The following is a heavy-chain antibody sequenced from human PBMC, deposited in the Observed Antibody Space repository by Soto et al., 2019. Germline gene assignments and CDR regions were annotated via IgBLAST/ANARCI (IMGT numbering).Heavy chain of an antibody. J-gene: IGHJ5*02. D-gene: IGHD6-13*01. CDR2: IYYSGST. CDR3: ARPRMAAAGNWFDP. CDR1: GGSISSSSYY. V-gene: IGHV4-39*01. Sequence: PSETLSLTCTVSGGSISSSSYYWGWIRQPPGKGLEWIGSIYYSGSTYYNPSLKSRVTISVDTSKNQFSLKLSSVTAADTAVYYCARPRMAAAGNWFDPWGQGTLVTVSS.